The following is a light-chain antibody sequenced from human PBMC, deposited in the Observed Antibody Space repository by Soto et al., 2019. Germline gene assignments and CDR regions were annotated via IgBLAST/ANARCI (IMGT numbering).Light chain of an antibody. CDR2: GAS. CDR3: QQYGSSPPYT. J-gene: IGKJ2*01. Sequence: EIVLTQSPGTLSLSPGERATLSCRASQTVSRNYLAWYQQQAGQAPRLLIYGASSRATGIPDRFSGSGSGTDFTLTISRLEPEDFAVYYCQQYGSSPPYTFGQGTKLEIK. CDR1: QTVSRNY. V-gene: IGKV3-20*01.